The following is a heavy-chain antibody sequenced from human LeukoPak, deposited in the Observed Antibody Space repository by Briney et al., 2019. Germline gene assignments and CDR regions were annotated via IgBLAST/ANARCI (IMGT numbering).Heavy chain of an antibody. D-gene: IGHD1-26*01. J-gene: IGHJ4*02. CDR2: IYYSGST. Sequence: PSETLSLTCAVYGGSFSGYYWSWIRQPPGKGLEWIGYIYYSGSTNYNPSLKSRVTISVDTSKNQFSLKLSSVTAADTAVYNCARQPVGAARYFDYWGQGTLVTVSS. V-gene: IGHV4-59*01. CDR1: GGSFSGYY. CDR3: ARQPVGAARYFDY.